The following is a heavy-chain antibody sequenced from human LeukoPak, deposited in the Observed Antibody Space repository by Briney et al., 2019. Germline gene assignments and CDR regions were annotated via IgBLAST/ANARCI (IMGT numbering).Heavy chain of an antibody. CDR1: GFTFSSYS. V-gene: IGHV3-48*01. CDR3: ARPPMSRWDPYYFDY. D-gene: IGHD1-26*01. J-gene: IGHJ4*02. CDR2: TSSSSSTI. Sequence: GGSLRLSCAASGFTFSSYSMNWVRQAPGKGLEWGSYTSSSSSTIYYADSVKGRFTISRDNAKNSLYLQMNSLRAEDTAVYYCARPPMSRWDPYYFDYWGQGTLVTVSS.